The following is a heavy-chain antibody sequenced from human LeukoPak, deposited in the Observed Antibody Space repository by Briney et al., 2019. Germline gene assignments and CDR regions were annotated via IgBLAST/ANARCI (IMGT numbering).Heavy chain of an antibody. V-gene: IGHV3-33*06. D-gene: IGHD1-26*01. J-gene: IGHJ4*02. CDR2: IWNDGSDK. CDR1: GFTFSSYG. CDR3: AKPTRGSGSFLIDF. Sequence: GRSLRLSCAASGFTFSSYGMHWARQAPGKGLEWVAVIWNDGSDKYYADSVKGRFTISRDNSKNTLYLQMDSLRAEDTAVYYCAKPTRGSGSFLIDFWGQGTLVTVSS.